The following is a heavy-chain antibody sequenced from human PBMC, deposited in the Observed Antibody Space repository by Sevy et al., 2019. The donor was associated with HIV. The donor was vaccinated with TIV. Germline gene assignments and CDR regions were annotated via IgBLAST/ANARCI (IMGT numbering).Heavy chain of an antibody. CDR3: ARQEYSSRPFDP. Sequence: SKTLSLTCTVSGGSVRSSSYYWAWIRQPPGKGLECIGTIYYTGTTSYIPSLKSRLTISVDKSKNQLSLKLSSVTAADTATYYCARQEYSSRPFDPWGQGALVTVSS. D-gene: IGHD6-13*01. J-gene: IGHJ5*02. CDR1: GGSVRSSSYY. CDR2: IYYTGTT. V-gene: IGHV4-39*01.